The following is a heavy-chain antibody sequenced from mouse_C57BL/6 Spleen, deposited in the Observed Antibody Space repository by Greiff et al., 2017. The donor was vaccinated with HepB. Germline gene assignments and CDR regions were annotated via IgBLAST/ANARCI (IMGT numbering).Heavy chain of an antibody. D-gene: IGHD1-1*01. CDR3: ARSDYGSSYYYYAMDY. CDR1: GYTFTDYY. J-gene: IGHJ4*01. V-gene: IGHV1-76*01. Sequence: QVQLQQSGAELVRPGASVKLSCKASGYTFTDYYINWVKQRPGQGLEWIARIYPGSGNTYYNEKFKGKATLTAEKSSSTAYMQLSSLTSEDSAVYFCARSDYGSSYYYYAMDYWGQGTSVTVSS. CDR2: IYPGSGNT.